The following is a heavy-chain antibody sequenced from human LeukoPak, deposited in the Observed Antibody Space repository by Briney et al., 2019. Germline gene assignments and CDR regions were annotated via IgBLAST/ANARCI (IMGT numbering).Heavy chain of an antibody. D-gene: IGHD3-10*01. Sequence: GGSLRLSCAASGITFSTPAMSWVRQAPGKGLEWVSAISGSGGSTYYADSVKGRFTISRDNSKSTLHLQMNSLRVDDTAVYYCAKLLRGTVVPFYDYWGQGTLVTVSS. CDR2: ISGSGGST. J-gene: IGHJ4*02. CDR1: GITFSTPA. CDR3: AKLLRGTVVPFYDY. V-gene: IGHV3-23*01.